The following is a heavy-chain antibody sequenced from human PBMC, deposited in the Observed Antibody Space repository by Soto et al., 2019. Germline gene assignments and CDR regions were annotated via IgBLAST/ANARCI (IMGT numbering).Heavy chain of an antibody. Sequence: SETLSLTCTVAVGSISSSSYYWGWIRQPPGKGLEWIGSIYYSGSTYNNPSLKRPVTVSVDTYTNQISLKLSSVTAADTAVYYCARQAVYIWCGYPAASAPWGQGTLVPXSS. CDR3: ARQAVYIWCGYPAASAP. J-gene: IGHJ5*02. CDR1: VGSISSSSYY. D-gene: IGHD3-16*01. CDR2: IYYSGST. V-gene: IGHV4-39*01.